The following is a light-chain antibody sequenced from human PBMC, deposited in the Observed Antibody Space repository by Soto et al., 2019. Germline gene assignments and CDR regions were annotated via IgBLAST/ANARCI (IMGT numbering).Light chain of an antibody. V-gene: IGLV2-14*01. CDR2: GVT. J-gene: IGLJ1*01. Sequence: QSVLTQPASVSGSPGQSITISCTGTSSDIGGYDYASWYQHHPGKAPKFIIYGVTNRPSGVSHRFSGSKSANTASLTISGLQAEDEADYYCTSYTSSSTHVFGTGTKV. CDR1: SSDIGGYDY. CDR3: TSYTSSSTHV.